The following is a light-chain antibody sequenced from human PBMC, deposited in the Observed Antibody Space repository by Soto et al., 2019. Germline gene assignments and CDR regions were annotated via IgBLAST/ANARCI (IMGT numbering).Light chain of an antibody. CDR3: QHYDGSQLN. V-gene: IGKV3-20*01. CDR2: GAS. J-gene: IGKJ4*01. CDR1: QSISSAH. Sequence: EIVLTQSPGTLSLSPGERGTLSCRASQSISSAHLVWYQQKPGQAPRLLLYGASSRATGIPDRFSGSGSGTDFTLTISRLEPEDFAVYYCQHYDGSQLNFGGGTKVEL.